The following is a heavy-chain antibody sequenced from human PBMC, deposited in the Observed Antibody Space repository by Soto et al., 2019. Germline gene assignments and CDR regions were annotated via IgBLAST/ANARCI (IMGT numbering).Heavy chain of an antibody. Sequence: HPGGSLRLSCAASGFTFSGYWMSWVRQAPGKGLEWVANIKQDGSEKYYVDSVKGRFTISRDNAKNSLYLQMNSLRAEDTAVYYCARATVVGATFRSNYYYGMDVWGQGTTVTVSS. J-gene: IGHJ6*02. CDR1: GFTFSGYW. CDR3: ARATVVGATFRSNYYYGMDV. D-gene: IGHD1-26*01. CDR2: IKQDGSEK. V-gene: IGHV3-7*01.